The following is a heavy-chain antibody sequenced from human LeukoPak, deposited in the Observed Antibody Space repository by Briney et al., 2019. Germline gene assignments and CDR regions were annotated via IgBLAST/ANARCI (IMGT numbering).Heavy chain of an antibody. V-gene: IGHV3-21*01. CDR2: ISSSSSYI. CDR3: ARESIVVVPAADYYYYGMDV. CDR1: GFTFSSYS. D-gene: IGHD2-2*01. J-gene: IGHJ6*02. Sequence: GGSLRLSCAASGFTFSSYSMNWVRQAPGKGLEWVSSISSSSSYIYYADSVKGRFTISRDNAKNSRYLQMNSLRAEDTAVYYCARESIVVVPAADYYYYGMDVWGQGTTVTVSS.